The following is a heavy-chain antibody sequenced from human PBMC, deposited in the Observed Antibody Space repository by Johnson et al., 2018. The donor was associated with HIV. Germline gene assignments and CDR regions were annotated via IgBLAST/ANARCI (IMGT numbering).Heavy chain of an antibody. V-gene: IGHV3-11*01. J-gene: IGHJ3*02. CDR2: ISSSGSTI. CDR3: TTVITIFGVVTSYAFDI. D-gene: IGHD3-3*01. Sequence: QVQLVESGGGLVKPGGSLRLSCAASGFTFSDYYMSWIRQAPGKGLEWVSYISSSGSTIYYADSVKGRFTISRDNSKNTLYLQMNSLKTEDTALYYCTTVITIFGVVTSYAFDIWGQGTMVTVSS. CDR1: GFTFSDYY.